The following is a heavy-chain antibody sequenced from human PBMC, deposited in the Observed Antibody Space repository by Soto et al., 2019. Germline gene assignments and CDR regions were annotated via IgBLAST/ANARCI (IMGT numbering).Heavy chain of an antibody. CDR1: GFTVSSNY. CDR2: IYSGGST. CDR3: ARENGRAAGPNGGMDV. D-gene: IGHD6-13*01. V-gene: IGHV3-66*01. J-gene: IGHJ6*02. Sequence: GGSLRLSCAASGFTVSSNYMSWVRQAPGKGLEWVSVIYSGGSTYYADSVKGRFTISRDNSKNTLYLQMNSLRAEDTAVYYCARENGRAAGPNGGMDVWGQGTTVTVSS.